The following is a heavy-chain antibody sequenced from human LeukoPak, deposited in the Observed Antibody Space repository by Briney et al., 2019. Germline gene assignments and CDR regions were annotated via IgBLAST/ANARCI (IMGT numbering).Heavy chain of an antibody. CDR2: IYDSGST. CDR3: SATSRDRPFDY. Sequence: SETLSLTCTVSGGSISSYYWTWIRQHPGKGLEWIGYIYDSGSTYYNPSLKSRVTISVDTSKNQFSLKLSSVTAADTAVYYCSATSRDRPFDYWGQGILVTVSS. J-gene: IGHJ4*02. V-gene: IGHV4-59*06. CDR1: GGSISSYY. D-gene: IGHD6-13*01.